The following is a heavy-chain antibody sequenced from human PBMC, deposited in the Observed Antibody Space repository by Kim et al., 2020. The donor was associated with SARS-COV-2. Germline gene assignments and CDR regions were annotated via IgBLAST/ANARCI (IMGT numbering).Heavy chain of an antibody. Sequence: ASVKVSCKVSGYTLTELSMHWVRQAPGKGLEWMGGFDPEDGETIYAQKFQGRVTMTEDTSTDTAYMELSSLRSEDTAVYYCATRATIPPNPYYYDSSGYYDYWGQGTLVTVSS. D-gene: IGHD3-22*01. J-gene: IGHJ4*02. CDR2: FDPEDGET. V-gene: IGHV1-24*01. CDR3: ATRATIPPNPYYYDSSGYYDY. CDR1: GYTLTELS.